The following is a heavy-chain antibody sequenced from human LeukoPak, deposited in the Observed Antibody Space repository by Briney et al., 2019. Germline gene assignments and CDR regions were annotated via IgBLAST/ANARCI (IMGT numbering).Heavy chain of an antibody. J-gene: IGHJ4*02. V-gene: IGHV5-51*01. D-gene: IGHD6-13*01. CDR1: GYSFTNYW. CDR2: IYPHDSDT. Sequence: GESLKISCKGSGYSFTNYWIGWVRQKPGKGLEWMGIIYPHDSDTTYSPSFQGQVTISADKSISTAYLQWSSLKASDTAMYYCARHEGIAPGEFDYWGQGTLVTVSS. CDR3: ARHEGIAPGEFDY.